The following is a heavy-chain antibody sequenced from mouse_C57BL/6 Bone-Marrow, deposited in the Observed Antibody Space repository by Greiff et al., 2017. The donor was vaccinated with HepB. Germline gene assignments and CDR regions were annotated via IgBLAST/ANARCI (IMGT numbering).Heavy chain of an antibody. CDR1: GYTFTSYW. Sequence: QVQLQQPGAELVKPGASVKLSCKASGYTFTSYWMHWVKQRPGQGLEWIGMIHPNSGSTNYNEKFKSKATLTVDKSSSTAYMQLSSLTSEDSAVYYCARLEGDDGGFAYWGQGTLVTVSA. CDR2: IHPNSGST. D-gene: IGHD2-3*01. V-gene: IGHV1-64*01. CDR3: ARLEGDDGGFAY. J-gene: IGHJ3*01.